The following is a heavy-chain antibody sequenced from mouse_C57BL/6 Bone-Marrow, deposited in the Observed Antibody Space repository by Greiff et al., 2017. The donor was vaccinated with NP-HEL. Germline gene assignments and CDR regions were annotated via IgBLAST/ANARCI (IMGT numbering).Heavy chain of an antibody. J-gene: IGHJ4*01. CDR3: ARGYYSNYRYAMDY. Sequence: EVMLVESGGGLVKPGGSLKLSCAASGFTFSSYAMSWVRQTPEKRLEWVATISDGGSYTYYPDNVKGRFTISRDNAKNNLYLQMSHLKSEDTARYYCARGYYSNYRYAMDYWGQGTSVTVSS. CDR2: ISDGGSYT. D-gene: IGHD2-5*01. V-gene: IGHV5-4*03. CDR1: GFTFSSYA.